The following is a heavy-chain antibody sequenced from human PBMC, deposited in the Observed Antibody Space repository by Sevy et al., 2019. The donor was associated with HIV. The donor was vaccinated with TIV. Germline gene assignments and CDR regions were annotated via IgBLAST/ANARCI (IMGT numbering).Heavy chain of an antibody. CDR3: TREVVGVSNYFDY. CDR1: GFTFGDYA. Sequence: GGSLRLSCTASGFTFGDYAMSWFRQAPGKGLEWVGFIRSKAYGGTTEYAASVKGRFTISRDDSKSIAYLQMNSLKTEETAVYYCTREVVGVSNYFDYWGQGTLVTVSS. V-gene: IGHV3-49*03. D-gene: IGHD3-10*01. J-gene: IGHJ4*02. CDR2: IRSKAYGGTT.